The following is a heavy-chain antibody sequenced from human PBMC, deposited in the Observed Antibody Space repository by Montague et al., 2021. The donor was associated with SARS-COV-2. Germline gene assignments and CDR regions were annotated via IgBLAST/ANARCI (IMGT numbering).Heavy chain of an antibody. CDR2: IYYSGST. V-gene: IGHV4-39*01. D-gene: IGHD3-3*01. Sequence: SETLSLTCTVSGGSISSSSYYWGWIRQPPGKGLEWIGSIYYSGSTYYNPSLKSRVTISVDTSKNQFSLKLSSVTAADTAVYFCARGVPLGYGFWSGYPEIGDFDYWGQGTLVTVSS. CDR3: ARGVPLGYGFWSGYPEIGDFDY. J-gene: IGHJ4*02. CDR1: GGSISSSSYY.